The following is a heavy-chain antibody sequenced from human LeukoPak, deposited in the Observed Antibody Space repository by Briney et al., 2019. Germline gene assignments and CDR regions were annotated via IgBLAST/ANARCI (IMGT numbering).Heavy chain of an antibody. CDR1: GGSISSGDYY. V-gene: IGHV4-30-4*01. CDR2: IYYSGST. CDR3: ARVRENYDNSGYSRRSYWYFDL. Sequence: SETLSLTCTVSGGSISSGDYYWSWIRQPPGKGLEWIGYIYYSGSTYYNPSLKSRVTISVDTSKNQFSLRLSSVTAADTAVYYCARVRENYDNSGYSRRSYWYFDLWGRGTLVTVSS. J-gene: IGHJ2*01. D-gene: IGHD3-22*01.